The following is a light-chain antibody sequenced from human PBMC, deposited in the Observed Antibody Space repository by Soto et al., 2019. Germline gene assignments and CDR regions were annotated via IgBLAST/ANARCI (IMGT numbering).Light chain of an antibody. V-gene: IGLV3-21*02. Sequence: SYVLTQPPSVSVAPGQTATITCGGNGIGGKSVHWYQQKPGLAPVLVVYDDNARPSGIPERFSGSNSGSTATLTISRVEAGDEADYYCQVWDSTSDHVVFGGGTKLTVL. J-gene: IGLJ2*01. CDR1: GIGGKS. CDR2: DDN. CDR3: QVWDSTSDHVV.